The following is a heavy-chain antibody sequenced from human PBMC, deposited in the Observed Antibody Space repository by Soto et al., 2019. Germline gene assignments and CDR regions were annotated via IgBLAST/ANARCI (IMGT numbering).Heavy chain of an antibody. D-gene: IGHD3-22*01. V-gene: IGHV3-13*01. CDR1: GFTFSSYD. CDR2: IGTAGDT. CDR3: ARGPHKRNSSGHMSAFDI. Sequence: QPGGSLRLSCAASGFTFSSYDMHWVRQATGKGLEWVSAIGTAGDTYYPGSVKGRFTISRENAKNSLYLQMNSLRAGDTAVYYCARGPHKRNSSGHMSAFDIRGQGTLVTVSS. J-gene: IGHJ3*02.